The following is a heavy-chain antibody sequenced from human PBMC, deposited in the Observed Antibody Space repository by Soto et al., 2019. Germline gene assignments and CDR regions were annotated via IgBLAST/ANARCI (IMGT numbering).Heavy chain of an antibody. V-gene: IGHV1-2*02. J-gene: IGHJ5*02. CDR2: INPNSGGT. CDR1: VYTFTGYY. Sequence: ASVKFSCNASVYTFTGYYMHWVRHAPVQGLEWMGWINPNSGGTNYAQKFQGRVTMTRDTSISTAYMELSRLRSDDTAVYYCARDYYDSSGYDWFDPWGQGTLVTVSS. CDR3: ARDYYDSSGYDWFDP. D-gene: IGHD3-22*01.